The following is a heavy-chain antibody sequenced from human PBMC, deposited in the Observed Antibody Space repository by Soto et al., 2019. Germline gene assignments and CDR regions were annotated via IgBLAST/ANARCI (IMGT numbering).Heavy chain of an antibody. CDR3: VSQRSSSGSYWGYYYYGMDV. CDR1: GFTFSSYA. V-gene: IGHV3-64D*08. Sequence: GGSLRLSCSASGFTFSSYAMHWVRQAPGKGLEYVSAISSNGGSTYYADSVKGRFTISRDNSKNTLYLQMSSLRAEDTAVYYCVSQRSSSGSYWGYYYYGMDVWGQGTTVTVSS. D-gene: IGHD3-10*01. CDR2: ISSNGGST. J-gene: IGHJ6*02.